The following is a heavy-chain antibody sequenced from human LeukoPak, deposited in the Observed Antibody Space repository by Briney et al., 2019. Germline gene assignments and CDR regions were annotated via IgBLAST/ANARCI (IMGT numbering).Heavy chain of an antibody. J-gene: IGHJ4*02. CDR1: GFTFSSYA. CDR2: ISGSGGST. Sequence: AGGSLRLSCAASGFTFSSYAMSWVRQAPGKGLEWVSAISGSGGSTYYADSVKGRFTISRDNSKNTLYLQMNSLRAEDTAVYYCAKVRYIAVAGPFDYWGQRTLVTVSS. CDR3: AKVRYIAVAGPFDY. D-gene: IGHD6-19*01. V-gene: IGHV3-23*01.